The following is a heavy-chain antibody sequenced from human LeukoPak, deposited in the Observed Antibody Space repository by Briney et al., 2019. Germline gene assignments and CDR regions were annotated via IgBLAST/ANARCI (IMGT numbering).Heavy chain of an antibody. CDR2: IWYDGGNK. CDR1: GFTFSNYG. Sequence: PGGSLRLSCAASGFTFSNYGMHWVRQAPGKGLEWVAVIWYDGGNKYYADPVKDRFTISRDNSKNTLYLQMNSLRAEDTAVYYCAREFPPVVKYRFDYWGQGTLVTVSS. D-gene: IGHD3-22*01. CDR3: AREFPPVVKYRFDY. V-gene: IGHV3-33*01. J-gene: IGHJ4*02.